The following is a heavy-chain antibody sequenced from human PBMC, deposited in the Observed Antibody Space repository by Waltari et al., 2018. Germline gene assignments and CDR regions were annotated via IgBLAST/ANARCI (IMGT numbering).Heavy chain of an antibody. Sequence: QVHLVQSGAEVKKPGSSVKVSCKASGGTFSSYAISWVRQAPGQGLEWMGGIIPILGIANYAQKFQGRVTITADESTSTAYMELSSLRSEDTAGYYCARKVDPGYNFDYWGQGTLVTVSS. CDR3: ARKVDPGYNFDY. D-gene: IGHD5-12*01. CDR1: GGTFSSYA. CDR2: IIPILGIA. V-gene: IGHV1-69*04. J-gene: IGHJ4*02.